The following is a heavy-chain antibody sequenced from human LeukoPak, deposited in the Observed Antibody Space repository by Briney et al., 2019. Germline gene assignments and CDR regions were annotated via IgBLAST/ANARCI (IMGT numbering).Heavy chain of an antibody. D-gene: IGHD2-21*02. V-gene: IGHV3-7*01. Sequence: TGGSLRLSCAASGFTFSNYWMSWVRQAPGKGLEWVANIKPDGSEKYYVDSVKGRFTISRDNAKNPLFLQMNSLRAEDTATYYCTRDFGSGVVVTAIVDWGQGTLVTVSS. CDR2: IKPDGSEK. CDR1: GFTFSNYW. CDR3: TRDFGSGVVVTAIVD. J-gene: IGHJ4*02.